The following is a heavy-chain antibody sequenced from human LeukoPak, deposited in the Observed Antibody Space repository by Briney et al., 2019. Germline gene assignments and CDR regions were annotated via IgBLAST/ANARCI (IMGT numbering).Heavy chain of an antibody. Sequence: EASVKVSCKASGYTFTGYYMHWVRQAPGQGLGWMGWINPNSGVTNYAQKFQGRVTMTRDTSISTAYMELSRLRSDDTAVYYCARVLDSGYPVWDCWGQGTLVTVSS. CDR1: GYTFTGYY. CDR2: INPNSGVT. J-gene: IGHJ4*02. D-gene: IGHD5-12*01. V-gene: IGHV1-2*02. CDR3: ARVLDSGYPVWDC.